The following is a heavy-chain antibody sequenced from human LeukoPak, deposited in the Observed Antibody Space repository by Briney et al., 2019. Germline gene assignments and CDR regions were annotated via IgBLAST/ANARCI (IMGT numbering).Heavy chain of an antibody. CDR3: ARSGIKMVRGVIIKSPYHMDV. J-gene: IGHJ6*03. CDR1: GFTLSSYG. V-gene: IGHV3-23*01. CDR2: ISGSGGST. Sequence: GGSLRLSCAASGFTLSSYGMSWVRQAPGKGLEWVSAISGSGGSTYYADSVKGRFTISRDDAKNSLSLQMNSLRAEDTAVYYCARSGIKMVRGVIIKSPYHMDVWGKGTTVTVSS. D-gene: IGHD3-10*01.